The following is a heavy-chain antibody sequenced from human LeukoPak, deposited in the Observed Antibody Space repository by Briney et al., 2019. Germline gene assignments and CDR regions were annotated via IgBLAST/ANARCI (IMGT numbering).Heavy chain of an antibody. D-gene: IGHD6-13*01. V-gene: IGHV1-69*05. CDR1: GGTFSSYA. Sequence: SSVKVSCKASGGTFSSYAISWVRQAPGQGLEWMGRIIPIFGTANYAQKFQGRVTITTDESTSTAYMELSSLRSEDTAVYYCARDSRSGYSSSCYPNYYYYYYMDVWGKGTTVTVSS. CDR3: ARDSRSGYSSSCYPNYYYYYYMDV. CDR2: IIPIFGTA. J-gene: IGHJ6*03.